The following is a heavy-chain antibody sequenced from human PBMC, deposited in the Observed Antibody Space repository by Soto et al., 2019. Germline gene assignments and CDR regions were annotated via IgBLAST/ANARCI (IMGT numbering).Heavy chain of an antibody. CDR1: GYTFTSYG. J-gene: IGHJ4*02. Sequence: SVKVSCKASGYTFTSYGIIWVRQAPGQGLEWMGWISAYNGNTNYAQKLQGRVTMTTDTSTSTAYMELRSLRAEDTAVYYCARVRLQSTFDYWGQGTLVTVSS. D-gene: IGHD6-25*01. CDR3: ARVRLQSTFDY. V-gene: IGHV1-18*01. CDR2: ISAYNGNT.